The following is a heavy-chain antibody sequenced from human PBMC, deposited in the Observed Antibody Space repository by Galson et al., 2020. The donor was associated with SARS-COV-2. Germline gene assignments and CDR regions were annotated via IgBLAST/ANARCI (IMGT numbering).Heavy chain of an antibody. CDR2: FDPEDGET. D-gene: IGHD2-2*01. J-gene: IGHJ5*02. CDR3: ATATPHCSSTSCPNWFDP. CDR1: GYTLTELS. Sequence: VSVKVSCKVRGYTLTELSMHWVRQAPGKGLEWMGGFDPEDGETIYAQKFQGRVTMTEDTSTDTVYMELSSLRSEDTAVYYCATATPHCSSTSCPNWFDPWGQGTLVTVSS. V-gene: IGHV1-24*01.